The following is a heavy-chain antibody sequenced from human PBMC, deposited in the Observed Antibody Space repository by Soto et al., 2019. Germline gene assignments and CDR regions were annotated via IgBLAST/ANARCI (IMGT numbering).Heavy chain of an antibody. Sequence: GSVKVSCKASGYTFTGYYMHWVRQAPGQGLEWMGWINPNSGGTNYAQKFQGWVTMTRDTSISTAYMELSRLRSDDTAVYYCARGSQRITIFGVVLRMDVWGQGTTVTVSS. V-gene: IGHV1-2*04. CDR1: GYTFTGYY. D-gene: IGHD3-3*01. CDR2: INPNSGGT. CDR3: ARGSQRITIFGVVLRMDV. J-gene: IGHJ6*02.